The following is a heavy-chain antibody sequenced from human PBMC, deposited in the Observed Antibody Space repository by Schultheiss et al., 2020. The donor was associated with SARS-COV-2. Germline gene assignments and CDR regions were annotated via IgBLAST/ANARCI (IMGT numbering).Heavy chain of an antibody. J-gene: IGHJ4*02. V-gene: IGHV1-8*01. CDR3: AAGGSNWNYSYFDY. CDR1: GYTFTSYD. D-gene: IGHD1-7*01. Sequence: ASVKVSCKASGYTFTSYDINWVRQATGQGLEWMGWMNPNSGNTGYAQKFQGRVTMTRNTSISTAYMELSSLRSEDTAVYYCAAGGSNWNYSYFDYWGQGTLVTVSS. CDR2: MNPNSGNT.